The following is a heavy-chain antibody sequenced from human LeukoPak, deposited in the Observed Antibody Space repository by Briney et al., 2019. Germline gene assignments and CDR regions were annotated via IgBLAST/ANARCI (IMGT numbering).Heavy chain of an antibody. Sequence: QAGGSLRLSCAASGFTFSSYAMHWVRQAPGKGLEWVAVISYDGSNKYYADSVKGRFTISRDNSKNTLYLQMNSLRAEDTAVYYCARDIAVAGTAPLGFCDYWGQGTLVTVSS. CDR2: ISYDGSNK. J-gene: IGHJ4*02. D-gene: IGHD6-19*01. V-gene: IGHV3-30-3*01. CDR1: GFTFSSYA. CDR3: ARDIAVAGTAPLGFCDY.